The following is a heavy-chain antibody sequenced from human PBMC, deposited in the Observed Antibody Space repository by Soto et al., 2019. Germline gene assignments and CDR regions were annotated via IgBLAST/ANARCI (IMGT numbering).Heavy chain of an antibody. CDR3: SKDNGGYDFWSGPISVFDY. CDR1: GFTFSSYA. D-gene: IGHD3-3*01. Sequence: SGGSLRLSCAASGFTFSSYAMSWVRQAPGKGLEWVSAISGSGGSTYYADSVKGRFTISRDNSKNTLYLQMNSLRAEDTAVYYCSKDNGGYDFWSGPISVFDYWGQGTLVTAPQ. V-gene: IGHV3-23*01. CDR2: ISGSGGST. J-gene: IGHJ4*02.